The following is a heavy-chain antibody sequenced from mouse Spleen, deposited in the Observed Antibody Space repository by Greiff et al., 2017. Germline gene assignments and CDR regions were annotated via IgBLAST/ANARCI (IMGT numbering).Heavy chain of an antibody. J-gene: IGHJ3*01. CDR1: GYTFTDYY. CDR2: IYPGSGNT. V-gene: IGHV1-76*01. D-gene: IGHD2-10*02. Sequence: QVQLQQSGAELVRPGASVKLSCKASGYTFTDYYINWVKQRPGQGLEWIARIYPGSGNTYYNEKFKGKATLTAEKSSSTAYMQLSSLTSEDSAVYFCARPYGNYPAWFAYWGQGTLVTVSA. CDR3: ARPYGNYPAWFAY.